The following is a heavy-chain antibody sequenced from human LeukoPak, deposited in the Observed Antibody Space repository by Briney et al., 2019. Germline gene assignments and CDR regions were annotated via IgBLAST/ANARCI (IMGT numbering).Heavy chain of an antibody. V-gene: IGHV5-51*01. CDR1: GYSFSRYW. CDR3: GRHLEYTYASRRFDA. CDR2: IFPGDSDA. D-gene: IGHD6-6*01. J-gene: IGHJ5*02. Sequence: GESLKIPCKGSGYSFSRYWIGWVRQMPGKGLGWMGIIFPGDSDARYSTSFQGQVTMSVDKSISTAYLQWKSLESSETAMFYCGRHLEYTYASRRFDAWSQGTLVT.